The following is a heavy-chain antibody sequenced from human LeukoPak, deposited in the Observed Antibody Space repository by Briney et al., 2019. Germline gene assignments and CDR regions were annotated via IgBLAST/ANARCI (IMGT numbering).Heavy chain of an antibody. CDR1: GYTFANYW. V-gene: IGHV5-51*01. D-gene: IGHD2-2*02. Sequence: GESLKISCTGSGYTFANYWIGWVRQMPGKGLEWMGSVFPGDSDTTYSPSFQGQVTISADKSITTAYLQWSSRKASDTAIYYCARRFCSNINCYMAFDIWGQGTMVTVSS. CDR2: VFPGDSDT. CDR3: ARRFCSNINCYMAFDI. J-gene: IGHJ3*02.